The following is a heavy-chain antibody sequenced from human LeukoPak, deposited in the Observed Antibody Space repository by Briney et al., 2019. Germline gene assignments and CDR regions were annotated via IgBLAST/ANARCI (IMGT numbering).Heavy chain of an antibody. Sequence: GSLRLSCAASGFTFSSYSMNWVRQAPGKGLEWVSSISSSSSYIYYADSVKGRFTISRDNAKNSLYLQMNSLRAEDTAVYYCARDRPAAAVYYYYYGMDVWGQGTTVTVSS. CDR3: ARDRPAAAVYYYYYGMDV. J-gene: IGHJ6*02. V-gene: IGHV3-21*01. CDR1: GFTFSSYS. D-gene: IGHD6-13*01. CDR2: ISSSSSYI.